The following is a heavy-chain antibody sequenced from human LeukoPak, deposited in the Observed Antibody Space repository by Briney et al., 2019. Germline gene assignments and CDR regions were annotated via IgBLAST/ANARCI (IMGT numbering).Heavy chain of an antibody. J-gene: IGHJ4*02. V-gene: IGHV4-38-2*02. D-gene: IGHD4-17*01. Sequence: SETLSLTCTVSGYSISSGYYWGWIRQPPGKGLEWIGSIYHSGSTYYNPSLKSRVTISVDTSKNQFSLKLSSVTAADTAVYYCARENDYGDFCDCWGQGSLVTVSS. CDR3: ARENDYGDFCDC. CDR1: GYSISSGYY. CDR2: IYHSGST.